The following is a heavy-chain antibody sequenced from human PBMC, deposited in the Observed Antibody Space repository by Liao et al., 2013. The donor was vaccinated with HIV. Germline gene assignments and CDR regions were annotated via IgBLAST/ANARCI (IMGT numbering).Heavy chain of an antibody. Sequence: QVQLQESGPGLVKPSQTLSLTCIVSGGSISSGDYYWSWIRQPPGKGLEWMGYIYYSGNTYYNPSLKGRVTISVDTAKNQFSLKLNSVTAADTAVYYCARVSRRFYYYMDVWGKGTTVTVSS. CDR2: IYYSGNT. CDR1: GGSISSGDYY. V-gene: IGHV4-30-4*01. J-gene: IGHJ6*03. CDR3: ARVSRRFYYYMDV.